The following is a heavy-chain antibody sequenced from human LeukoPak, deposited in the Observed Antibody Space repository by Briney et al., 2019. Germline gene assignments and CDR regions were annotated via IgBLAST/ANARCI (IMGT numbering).Heavy chain of an antibody. CDR1: GFTFSSYS. CDR2: ISSSSSYI. V-gene: IGHV3-21*04. D-gene: IGHD3-3*01. CDR3: AKDSFWSGYFRDFDY. Sequence: KPGGSLRLSCAASGFTFSSYSMNWVRQAPGKGLEWVSSISSSSSYIYYADSVKGRFTISRDNAKNSLYLQMNSLRAEDTAVYYCAKDSFWSGYFRDFDYWGQGTLVTVSS. J-gene: IGHJ4*02.